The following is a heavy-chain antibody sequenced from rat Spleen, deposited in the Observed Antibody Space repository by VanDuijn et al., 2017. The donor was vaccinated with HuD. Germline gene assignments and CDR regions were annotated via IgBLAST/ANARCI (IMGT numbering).Heavy chain of an antibody. CDR2: IWGDGST. D-gene: IGHD1-11*01. CDR3: TRTYGGYTSHWFAY. V-gene: IGHV2-1*01. J-gene: IGHJ3*01. CDR1: GFTFNNYW. Sequence: VQLVESGGGLVQPGGSLKLSCVASGFTFNNYWMTWIRQAPGKGLEWMGGIWGDGSTKYNSALNSRLSISRDTSKSQVFLKMNSLQTEDTAIYFCTRTYGGYTSHWFAYWGQGTLVTVSS.